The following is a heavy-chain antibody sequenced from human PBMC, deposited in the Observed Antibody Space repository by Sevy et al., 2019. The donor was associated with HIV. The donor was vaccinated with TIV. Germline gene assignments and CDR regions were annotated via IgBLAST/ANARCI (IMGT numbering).Heavy chain of an antibody. J-gene: IGHJ3*02. CDR1: GFTFDDYA. V-gene: IGHV3-9*01. CDR3: AKDKTLNWNDGGSAFDI. D-gene: IGHD1-1*01. CDR2: IGWNSGSI. Sequence: GGSLRLSCAASGFTFDDYAMHWVRQAPGKGLEWVSGIGWNSGSIGNADSVKGRFSISRDNAKNSLYLQINSLRAEDTALHYSAKDKTLNWNDGGSAFDIWGQGTMVTVSS.